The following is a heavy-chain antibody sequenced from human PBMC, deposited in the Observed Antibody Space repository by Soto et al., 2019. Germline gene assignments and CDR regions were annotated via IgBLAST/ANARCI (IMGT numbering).Heavy chain of an antibody. CDR2: ISGSGGST. D-gene: IGHD2-15*01. CDR3: AKWSCSGGSCYGVSFDY. V-gene: IGHV3-23*01. Sequence: EVQLLESGGGLVQPGGSLRLSCAASGFTFSSYAMSWVRQAPGKGLEWVSAISGSGGSTYYADSVKGRFTISRDNSKNTLYLQMNSLGAEDTAVYYCAKWSCSGGSCYGVSFDYWGQGTLVTVSS. CDR1: GFTFSSYA. J-gene: IGHJ4*02.